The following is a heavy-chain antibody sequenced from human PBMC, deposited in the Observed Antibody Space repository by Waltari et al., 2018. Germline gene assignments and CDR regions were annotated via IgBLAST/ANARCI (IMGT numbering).Heavy chain of an antibody. CDR2: INHSGST. CDR1: GGSFSGYY. CDR3: ARRTRVGGVMITFGGDFDY. Sequence: QVQLQQWGAGLLKPSETLSLTCAVYGGSFSGYYWSWIRPPPGKGLEWIGEINHSGSTNYNPSLKSRVTISVDTSKNQFSLKLSSVTAADTAVYYCARRTRVGGVMITFGGDFDYWGQGTLVTVSS. D-gene: IGHD3-16*01. J-gene: IGHJ4*02. V-gene: IGHV4-34*01.